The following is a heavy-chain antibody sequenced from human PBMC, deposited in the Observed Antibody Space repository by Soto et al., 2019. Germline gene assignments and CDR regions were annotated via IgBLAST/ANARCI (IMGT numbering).Heavy chain of an antibody. J-gene: IGHJ4*02. CDR3: AERGSGSYFDY. Sequence: HPGGSLRLSCAASGFTVSSNYMSWVRQAPGKGLEWVSVIYSGGSTYYADSVKGRFTISRDNSKNTLYLQMNSLRAEDTAVYYCAERGSGSYFDYWGQGTLVTVSS. CDR1: GFTVSSNY. D-gene: IGHD1-26*01. V-gene: IGHV3-66*01. CDR2: IYSGGST.